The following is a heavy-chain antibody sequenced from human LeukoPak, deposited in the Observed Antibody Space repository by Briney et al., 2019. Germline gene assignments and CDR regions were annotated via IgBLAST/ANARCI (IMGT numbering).Heavy chain of an antibody. J-gene: IGHJ3*02. D-gene: IGHD2-2*01. Sequence: GGSLRLSCAASGFTFSNFAMTWVRQAPGKGLEWVSSIVGSSSTYYADSLKGRFTISRDNAKNSLYLQMNSLRAEDTAVYYCARELSMPITGGIFVVPAAMPDAFDIWGQGTMVTVSS. CDR1: GFTFSNFA. CDR3: ARELSMPITGGIFVVPAAMPDAFDI. CDR2: IVGSSST. V-gene: IGHV3-21*04.